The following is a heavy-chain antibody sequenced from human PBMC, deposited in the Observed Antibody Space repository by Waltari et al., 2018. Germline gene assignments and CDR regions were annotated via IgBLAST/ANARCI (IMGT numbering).Heavy chain of an antibody. Sequence: QVQLQESGPGLVKPSETLSLTCAVSGYSISSGYYWGWIRQPPGKGLEWIGSIYHSGGTDYTPSPKIRITISVDTAKNQFSRKLSSVTAADTAVYYCARPPQGSSSDDYWGQGTLVTVSS. D-gene: IGHD6-6*01. CDR2: IYHSGGT. V-gene: IGHV4-38-2*01. CDR1: GYSISSGYY. CDR3: ARPPQGSSSDDY. J-gene: IGHJ4*02.